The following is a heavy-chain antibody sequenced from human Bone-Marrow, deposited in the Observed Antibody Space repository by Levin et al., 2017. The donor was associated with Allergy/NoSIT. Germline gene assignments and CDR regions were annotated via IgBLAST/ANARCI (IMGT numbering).Heavy chain of an antibody. Sequence: GESLKISCAASGFTFGNHAMTWVRHAPGKGLEWVSTIRPNSERIYFADSVKGRFTVSRDDSMNMMYLQMNSLRVDDAAVYYCAREQGASGWYTVDFWGQGTLVTVSS. CDR3: AREQGASGWYTVDF. V-gene: IGHV3-23*01. D-gene: IGHD6-13*01. CDR2: IRPNSERI. J-gene: IGHJ4*02. CDR1: GFTFGNHA.